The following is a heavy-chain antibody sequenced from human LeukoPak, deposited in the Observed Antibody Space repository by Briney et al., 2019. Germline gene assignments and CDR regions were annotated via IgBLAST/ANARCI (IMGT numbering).Heavy chain of an antibody. J-gene: IGHJ6*03. CDR3: ARARRWSSDYHSMDV. CDR2: INIDSSST. D-gene: IGHD2-15*01. CDR1: GFRFSGHW. Sequence: PGGSLRLSCEGSGFRFSGHWMHWVRQAPGRGLVWVSSINIDSSSTIYADSVKGRFTVSRDNAKNTLFLQMNSLRVEDTAVYFCARARRWSSDYHSMDVWGEGTAVTVSS. V-gene: IGHV3-74*01.